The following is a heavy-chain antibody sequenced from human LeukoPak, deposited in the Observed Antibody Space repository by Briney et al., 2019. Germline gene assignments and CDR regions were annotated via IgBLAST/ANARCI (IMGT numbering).Heavy chain of an antibody. CDR1: GFTFSSYW. V-gene: IGHV3-74*01. J-gene: IGHJ3*02. Sequence: PGGSLRLSCAASGFTFSSYWMHWVRQAPGKGLVWVSRINSDGSSTSYADSVKGRFTISRDNAKNTLYLQMNSLRAEDTAVYYCAREGYYYYAFDIWGQGTMVTVSS. CDR3: AREGYYYYAFDI. CDR2: INSDGSST. D-gene: IGHD3-22*01.